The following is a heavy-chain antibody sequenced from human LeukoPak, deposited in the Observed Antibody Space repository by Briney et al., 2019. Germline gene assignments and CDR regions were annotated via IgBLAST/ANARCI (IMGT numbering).Heavy chain of an antibody. J-gene: IGHJ4*02. V-gene: IGHV3-48*03. CDR1: GFTFSSYE. Sequence: PGGSLRLSCAASGFTFSSYEMNWVRQAPGKGLEWVSYIISSGSTIYYADSVKGRFTISRDNAKNSLYLQMNSLRAEDTAVYYCATNPNSYYYSSGSYYLNDYWGQGTLVTVSS. CDR3: ATNPNSYYYSSGSYYLNDY. CDR2: IISSGSTI. D-gene: IGHD3-10*01.